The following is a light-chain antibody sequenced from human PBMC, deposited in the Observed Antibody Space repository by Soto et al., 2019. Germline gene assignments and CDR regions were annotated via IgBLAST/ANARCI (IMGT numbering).Light chain of an antibody. Sequence: EIVITQSPATLSVCPRERATLSWRASQSVSSYLAWYQQKRGQAPRLLIYSASTRATGIPARFSGSGSGTEFTLTIGSLQSEDFAVYYCQQYNDWFSISFGQGTRLEN. J-gene: IGKJ5*01. CDR3: QQYNDWFSIS. CDR2: SAS. CDR1: QSVSSY. V-gene: IGKV3-15*01.